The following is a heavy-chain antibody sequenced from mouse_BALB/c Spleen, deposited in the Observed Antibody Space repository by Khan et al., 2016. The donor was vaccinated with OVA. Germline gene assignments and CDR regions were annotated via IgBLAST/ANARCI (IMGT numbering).Heavy chain of an antibody. CDR2: IWSDGST. D-gene: IGHD2-10*01. CDR1: GFSLTNYG. J-gene: IGHJ4*01. CDR3: ARQPYYHYNRIDY. Sequence: QVQLKESGPGLVAPSQSLSITCTISGFSLTNYGVHWVRQPPGKGLEWLVVIWSDGSTTYNSALKSRLTINKDNSKNQVFLEMNSLQTDDTAMYFCARQPYYHYNRIDYGGQGTSVTVSS. V-gene: IGHV2-6-1*01.